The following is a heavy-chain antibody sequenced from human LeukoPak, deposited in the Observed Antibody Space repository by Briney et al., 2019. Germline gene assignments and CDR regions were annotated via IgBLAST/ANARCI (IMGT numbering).Heavy chain of an antibody. CDR1: GFTFSCYG. CDR2: IWYDGSNK. Sequence: GRSLRLSCAASGFTFSCYGMHWVRQAPGKGLEWVAVIWYDGSNKYYADSVKGRFTISRDNSKNTLYLQMNSLRAEDTAVYYCARERCSSTSCYFDYWGQGTLVTVSS. D-gene: IGHD2-2*01. V-gene: IGHV3-33*01. J-gene: IGHJ4*02. CDR3: ARERCSSTSCYFDY.